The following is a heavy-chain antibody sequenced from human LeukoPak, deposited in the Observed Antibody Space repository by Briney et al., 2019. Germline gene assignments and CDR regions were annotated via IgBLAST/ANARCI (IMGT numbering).Heavy chain of an antibody. J-gene: IGHJ2*01. CDR1: GYTFTSYG. CDR3: ARDLSPITVTKGIWYFDL. Sequence: ASVKVSCKASGYTFTSYGISWVRQAPGQGLEWMGWISAYNGNTNYAQKLQGRVTMTTDTSASTAYMELSSLRSEDTAVYYCARDLSPITVTKGIWYFDLWGRGTLVTVSS. CDR2: ISAYNGNT. D-gene: IGHD4-17*01. V-gene: IGHV1-18*01.